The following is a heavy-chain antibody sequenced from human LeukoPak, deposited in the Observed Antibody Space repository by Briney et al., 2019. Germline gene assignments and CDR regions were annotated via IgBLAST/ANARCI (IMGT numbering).Heavy chain of an antibody. CDR3: AKDLRYSSSSGCLDY. D-gene: IGHD6-6*01. CDR2: ISGSGGST. Sequence: GGSLRLSCAASGFTFSSYAMSWVRQAPGKGLEWVSAISGSGGSTYYADSVKGRFTISRDNSKSTLSLQMNSLRAEDTAVYYCAKDLRYSSSSGCLDYWGQGTLVTVSS. V-gene: IGHV3-23*01. J-gene: IGHJ4*02. CDR1: GFTFSSYA.